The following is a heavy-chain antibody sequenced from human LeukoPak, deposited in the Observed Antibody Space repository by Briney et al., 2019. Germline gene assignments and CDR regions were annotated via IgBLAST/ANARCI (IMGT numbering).Heavy chain of an antibody. J-gene: IGHJ4*02. CDR1: GYSISSGYY. Sequence: SETLSLTCTVSGYSISSGYYWGWIRQPPGKGLEWIGSIYHSGSTYYNPSLKSRVTISVDTSKNQFSLKLSSVTAADTAVYYCAREWYYYDSSGYCFDYRGQGTLVTVSS. D-gene: IGHD3-22*01. V-gene: IGHV4-38-2*02. CDR3: AREWYYYDSSGYCFDY. CDR2: IYHSGST.